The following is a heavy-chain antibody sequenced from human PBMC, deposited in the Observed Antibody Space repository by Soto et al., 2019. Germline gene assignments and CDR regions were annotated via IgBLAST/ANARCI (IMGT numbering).Heavy chain of an antibody. CDR3: ARGPSSIRPPYYYYMDV. D-gene: IGHD2-2*01. Sequence: SETLCLTCAVYGGSFSGYYWSWIRQPPGKGLEWIGEINHSGSTNYNPSLKSRVTISVDTPKNQFSLKLSSVTAADTAVYYCARGPSSIRPPYYYYMDVWGKGTTVTVSS. CDR1: GGSFSGYY. CDR2: INHSGST. J-gene: IGHJ6*03. V-gene: IGHV4-34*01.